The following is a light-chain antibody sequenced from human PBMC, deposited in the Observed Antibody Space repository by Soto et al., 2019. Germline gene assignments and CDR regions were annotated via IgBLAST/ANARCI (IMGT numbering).Light chain of an antibody. CDR1: QGVSRD. Sequence: AVQLTQSASSLSASVGDRVTITCRASQGVSRDLAWYQQKPGQPPKLLIYDASNLESGVPSSFSGSGSGTDFTLTIISLQPEDFATYYCQQFNSYPITFGQGTRLEIK. J-gene: IGKJ5*01. CDR2: DAS. CDR3: QQFNSYPIT. V-gene: IGKV1-13*02.